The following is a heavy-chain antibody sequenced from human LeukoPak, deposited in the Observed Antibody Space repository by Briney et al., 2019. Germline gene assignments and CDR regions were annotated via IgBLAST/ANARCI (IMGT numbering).Heavy chain of an antibody. Sequence: ASVKVSCKASGYTFTSYGISWVRQAPGQGLEWMGWISAYNGNTNYAQKLQGRVTMTTDTSTSTAYLELRSLRSDDTAGYYCARDPEYRIAVAGKRGRDFGYWGQGTLVAVSS. D-gene: IGHD6-19*01. V-gene: IGHV1-18*01. J-gene: IGHJ4*02. CDR2: ISAYNGNT. CDR1: GYTFTSYG. CDR3: ARDPEYRIAVAGKRGRDFGY.